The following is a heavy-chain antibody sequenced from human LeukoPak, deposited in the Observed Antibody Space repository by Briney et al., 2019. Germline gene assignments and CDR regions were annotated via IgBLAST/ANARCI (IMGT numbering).Heavy chain of an antibody. CDR2: ISGSGGST. V-gene: IGHV3-23*01. Sequence: GGSLRLSCAASGFTFSSYAMTWVRQAPEKGLEWVSAISGSGGSTYHADSVKGRFTISRDNSKNTLYLQMNSLRAEDTAVYYCAKRVRYSSSWYHFEDWGQGTLVTVSS. J-gene: IGHJ4*02. CDR3: AKRVRYSSSWYHFED. CDR1: GFTFSSYA. D-gene: IGHD6-13*01.